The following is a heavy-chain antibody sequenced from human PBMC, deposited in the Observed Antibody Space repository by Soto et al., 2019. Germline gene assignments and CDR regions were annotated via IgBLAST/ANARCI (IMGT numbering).Heavy chain of an antibody. J-gene: IGHJ4*02. CDR2: IYWNDDK. CDR1: GVSLNTSLVY. V-gene: IGHV2-5*01. Sequence: SGPTLVNPTQTLTLTFTFSGVSLNTSLVYVAWIRQPPGKALEWLAVIYWNDDKRYNPSLKSRLTITSDTSKNQVVLSMTNLAPVDTATYYCAHRWELLGFDCWGQGALVTVSS. D-gene: IGHD1-26*01. CDR3: AHRWELLGFDC.